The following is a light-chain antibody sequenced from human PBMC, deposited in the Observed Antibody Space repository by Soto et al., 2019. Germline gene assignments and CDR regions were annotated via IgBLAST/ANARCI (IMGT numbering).Light chain of an antibody. V-gene: IGKV1-27*01. CDR2: AAS. CDR1: QGISHY. Sequence: DIQMTQSPSSLSASVGDRVTITCRASQGISHYLAWYQQKPGKVPKLLIYAASTLQSGVPSRFSGSGSGKDFTLAISSLQPEDVATYYCQKYNSAPHTFGQGTKVEIK. J-gene: IGKJ1*01. CDR3: QKYNSAPHT.